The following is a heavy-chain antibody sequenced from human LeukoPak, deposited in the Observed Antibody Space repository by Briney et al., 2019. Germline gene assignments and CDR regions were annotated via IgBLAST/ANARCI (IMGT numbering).Heavy chain of an antibody. CDR1: GDSVSSNSVT. CDR2: TYYRSTWYN. CDR3: ARRLTQYDCFDP. V-gene: IGHV6-1*01. D-gene: IGHD2-2*01. Sequence: SQTLSLTCAISGDSVSSNSVTWNWIRQSPSRGLECLGRTYYRSTWYNDYAVSVRGRITVNPDTSKNQFSLHLNSVTPEDTAVYFCARRLTQYDCFDPWGQGILVTVSS. J-gene: IGHJ5*02.